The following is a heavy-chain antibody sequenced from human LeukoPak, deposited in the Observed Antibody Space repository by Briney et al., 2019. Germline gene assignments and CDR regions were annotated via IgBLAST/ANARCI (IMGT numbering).Heavy chain of an antibody. CDR1: GGSISSYY. J-gene: IGHJ4*02. CDR2: IYTSGST. V-gene: IGHV4-4*07. CDR3: ARDLIYGDYSDYYSDY. D-gene: IGHD4-17*01. Sequence: SETLSLTCTVSGGSISSYYWSWIRQPAGKGLGWIGRIYTSGSTNYNPSLKSRVTMSVDTSKNQFSLKLSPVTAADTAVYYCARDLIYGDYSDYYSDYWGQGTLVTVSS.